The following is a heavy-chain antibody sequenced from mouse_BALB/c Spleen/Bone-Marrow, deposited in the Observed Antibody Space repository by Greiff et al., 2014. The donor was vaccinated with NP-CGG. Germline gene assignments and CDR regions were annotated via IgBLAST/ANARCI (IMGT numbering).Heavy chain of an antibody. V-gene: IGHV2-9*02. D-gene: IGHD1-2*01. J-gene: IGHJ2*01. CDR3: ARYYDGFLDY. CDR1: GFSLTSYG. Sequence: QVQLKQSGPGLVAPSQTLSITCTVSGFSLTSYGVLWVRQSPGKGLEWLGVIWAGGSTNYNSALMSRMSISKDNSKSQVFLKMNSLQEDDTAMYYCARYYDGFLDYWGQGTTLTVSS. CDR2: IWAGGST.